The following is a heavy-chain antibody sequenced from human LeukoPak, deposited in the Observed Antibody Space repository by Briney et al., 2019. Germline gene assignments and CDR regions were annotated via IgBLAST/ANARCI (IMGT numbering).Heavy chain of an antibody. D-gene: IGHD5-24*01. J-gene: IGHJ4*02. Sequence: ASVKVSCKASGYTFTTYGITWVRQAPGQGLEWMGWISAYNGNTSYAQKLQGRVTMTTDTSTSTAYMELRSLRSDDTAVYYCARALVNVYKELGYWGQGTLVTVSS. CDR1: GYTFTTYG. V-gene: IGHV1-18*01. CDR3: ARALVNVYKELGY. CDR2: ISAYNGNT.